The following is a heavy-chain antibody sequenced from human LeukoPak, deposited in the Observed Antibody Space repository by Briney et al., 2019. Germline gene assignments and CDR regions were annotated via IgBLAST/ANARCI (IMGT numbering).Heavy chain of an antibody. Sequence: PETLSLTCTVSGGSVSSGSYYWSWIRQPPGKGLEWIGYIYYSGSTNYNPSLKSRVTISVDTSKNQFSLKLSSVTAADTAVYYCARGRRGPAARSYYFDYWGQGTLVTVSS. CDR1: GGSVSSGSYY. CDR3: ARGRRGPAARSYYFDY. CDR2: IYYSGST. J-gene: IGHJ4*02. D-gene: IGHD2-2*01. V-gene: IGHV4-61*01.